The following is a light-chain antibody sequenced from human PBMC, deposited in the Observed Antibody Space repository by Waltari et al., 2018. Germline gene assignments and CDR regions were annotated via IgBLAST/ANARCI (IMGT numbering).Light chain of an antibody. J-gene: IGLJ2*01. Sequence: QPVLTQPPSASGTPGQRVTISCSGXXSNIGANTVKWYQQLPGTAPKLLIYSDNRLFSGVPDRFSAAKSGTSASLAISGLQSEDEADYYCSTWDDSLSGVLFXEGTKLTVV. CDR2: SDN. CDR3: STWDDSLSGVL. CDR1: XSNIGANT. V-gene: IGLV1-44*01.